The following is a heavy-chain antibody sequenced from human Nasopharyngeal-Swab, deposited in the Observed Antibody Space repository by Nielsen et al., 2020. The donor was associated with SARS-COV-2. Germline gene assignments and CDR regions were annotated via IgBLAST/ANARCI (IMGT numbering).Heavy chain of an antibody. CDR2: IYYSGST. Sequence: WIRQPPGKGLEWIGYIYYSGSTYCNPSLKSRVTISVDRSKNQFSLKLSSVTAADTAVYYCARGVDTAMVKDYYGMDVWGQGTTVTVS. V-gene: IGHV4-30-2*01. J-gene: IGHJ6*02. D-gene: IGHD5-18*01. CDR3: ARGVDTAMVKDYYGMDV.